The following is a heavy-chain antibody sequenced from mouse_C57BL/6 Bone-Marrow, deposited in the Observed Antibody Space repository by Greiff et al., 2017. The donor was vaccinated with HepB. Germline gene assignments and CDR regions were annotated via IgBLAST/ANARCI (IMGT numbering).Heavy chain of an antibody. Sequence: EVKLMESGGDLVKPGGSLKLSCAASGFTFSSYGMSWVRQTPDKRLEWVATISSGGSYTYYPDSVKGRFTISRDNAKNTLYLQMSSLKSEDTAMYYCARLYYGYDGSYYFDYWGQGTTRTVSS. D-gene: IGHD2-2*01. CDR1: GFTFSSYG. J-gene: IGHJ2*01. CDR3: ARLYYGYDGSYYFDY. V-gene: IGHV5-6*01. CDR2: ISSGGSYT.